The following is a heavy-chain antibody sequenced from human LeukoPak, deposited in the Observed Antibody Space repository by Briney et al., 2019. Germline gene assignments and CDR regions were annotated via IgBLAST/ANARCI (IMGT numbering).Heavy chain of an antibody. Sequence: GGSLRLSCAASGFTFSRYWMHWVRQAPGKGLVWVSRINSDGSSTSYADSVKGRFTISRDNAKNTLYLQMNSLRAEDTAVYYCARSRITIFGVVTAFDYWGQGTLVTVSS. CDR3: ARSRITIFGVVTAFDY. D-gene: IGHD3-3*01. CDR1: GFTFSRYW. V-gene: IGHV3-74*01. J-gene: IGHJ4*02. CDR2: INSDGSST.